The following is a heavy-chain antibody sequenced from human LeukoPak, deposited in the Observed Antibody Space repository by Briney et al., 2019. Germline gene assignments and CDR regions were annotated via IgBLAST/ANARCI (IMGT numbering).Heavy chain of an antibody. CDR2: IIPIFGTA. J-gene: IGHJ4*02. CDR1: RGTFTSYA. CDR3: ARHDCSSTSCRIDY. Sequence: SVKVSCKASRGTFTSYAISWVRQAPGQGLEWMGGIIPIFGTANYAQKFQGRVTITADKSTSTAYMELSSLRSEDTAVYYCARHDCSSTSCRIDYWGQGTLVTVSS. D-gene: IGHD2-2*01. V-gene: IGHV1-69*06.